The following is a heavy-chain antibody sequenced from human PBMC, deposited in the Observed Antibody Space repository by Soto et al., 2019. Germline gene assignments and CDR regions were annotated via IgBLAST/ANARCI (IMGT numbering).Heavy chain of an antibody. CDR2: IYYSGST. Sequence: QVQLQESGPGLVKPSQTLSLTCTVSGGSISSGGYYWSWIRQHPGKGLEWIGYIYYSGSTYYNPSLKSRVTLSVDTSKNQFSLKLSSVTAADTAVYYCARVESSSPYYYYMDVWGKGTTVTVSS. CDR1: GGSISSGGYY. V-gene: IGHV4-31*03. J-gene: IGHJ6*03. D-gene: IGHD6-6*01. CDR3: ARVESSSPYYYYMDV.